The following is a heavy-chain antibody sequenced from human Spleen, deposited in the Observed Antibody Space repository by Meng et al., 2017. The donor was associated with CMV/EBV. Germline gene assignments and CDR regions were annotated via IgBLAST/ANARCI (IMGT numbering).Heavy chain of an antibody. J-gene: IGHJ4*02. CDR2: IHPNTGGT. CDR1: GYTFSARY. D-gene: IGHD1/OR15-1a*01. V-gene: IGHV1-2*02. CDR3: ARELMSPATRLAHDY. Sequence: ASVKVSCKASGYTFSARYIHWLRQTPGQGLEWMGWIHPNTGGTKYAQNFQGRVTMTRDTSISAAYMELSSLRSDDTAVYYCARELMSPATRLAHDYWGQGTLVTVSS.